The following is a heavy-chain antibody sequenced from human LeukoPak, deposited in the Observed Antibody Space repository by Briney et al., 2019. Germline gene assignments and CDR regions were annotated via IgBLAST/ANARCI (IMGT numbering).Heavy chain of an antibody. CDR2: ISWNSGSI. CDR3: ARDQGQYYFDY. CDR1: GFTFDDYA. J-gene: IGHJ4*02. V-gene: IGHV3-9*01. Sequence: PGGSLRLSCAASGFTFDDYAMHWVRQAPGKGLEWVSGISWNSGSIGYADSVKGRFTISRDNSKNTLYLQMNSLRAEDTAVYYCARDQGQYYFDYWGQGTLVTVSS.